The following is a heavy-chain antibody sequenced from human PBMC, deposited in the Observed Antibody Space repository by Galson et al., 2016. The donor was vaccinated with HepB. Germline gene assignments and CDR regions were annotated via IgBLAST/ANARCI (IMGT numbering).Heavy chain of an antibody. J-gene: IGHJ4*02. CDR3: AHSGVAVTGTGFDC. D-gene: IGHD6-19*01. CDR2: IYWDDNK. Sequence: PALVKPTQTLSLTCTFSGFSLNTGGVTVGWIRQPPGKALEWLALIYWDDNKRYSPSLKNRLTITKDTSKNQVALKMTNMDPVDTATYYCAHSGVAVTGTGFDCWGQGILVTVSS. V-gene: IGHV2-5*02. CDR1: GFSLNTGGVT.